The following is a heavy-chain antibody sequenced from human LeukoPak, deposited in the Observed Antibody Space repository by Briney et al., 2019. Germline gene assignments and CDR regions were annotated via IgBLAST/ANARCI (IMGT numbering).Heavy chain of an antibody. CDR3: AKSYDFWSGYYPATEDF. Sequence: GGSLRLSCAASGFTFSSYAMSWVRQAPGKGLEWVSAISGSGGSTYYADSVKGRFTISRDNSKNTLYLQMNSLRAEDTAVYYCAKSYDFWSGYYPATEDFWGQGTLVTVSS. J-gene: IGHJ4*02. D-gene: IGHD3-3*01. CDR1: GFTFSSYA. CDR2: ISGSGGST. V-gene: IGHV3-23*01.